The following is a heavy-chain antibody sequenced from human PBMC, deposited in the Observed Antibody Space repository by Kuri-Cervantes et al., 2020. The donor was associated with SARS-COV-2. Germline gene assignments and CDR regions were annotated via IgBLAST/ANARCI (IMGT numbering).Heavy chain of an antibody. Sequence: GSLRLSCAVSVYSISSGYYWGWIRQPPGKGLEWIGSIYHSGSTYYNPSLKSRVTISVDTSKNQFSLKLSSVTAADTAVYYCARRTVGHFDLWGRGTLVTVSS. J-gene: IGHJ2*01. V-gene: IGHV4-38-2*01. CDR3: ARRTVGHFDL. CDR2: IYHSGST. CDR1: VYSISSGYY. D-gene: IGHD3-16*01.